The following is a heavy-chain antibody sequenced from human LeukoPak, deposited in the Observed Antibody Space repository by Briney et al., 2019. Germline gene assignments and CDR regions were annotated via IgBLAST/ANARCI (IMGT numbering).Heavy chain of an antibody. CDR3: ARDGGNNSWYGMDV. V-gene: IGHV3-66*01. Sequence: GGSLRLSCAASGFTVSSNYMSWVRQAPGKGLEWVSIIYRVGSAFYADSVEGRFTISRDNSKNTLYLQMNSLRVEDTAIYYCARDGGNNSWYGMDVWGQGTTVTVSS. J-gene: IGHJ6*02. CDR1: GFTVSSNY. CDR2: IYRVGSA. D-gene: IGHD4-23*01.